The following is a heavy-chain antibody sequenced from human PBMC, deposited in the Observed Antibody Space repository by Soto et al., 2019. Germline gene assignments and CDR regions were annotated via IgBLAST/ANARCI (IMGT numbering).Heavy chain of an antibody. J-gene: IGHJ6*02. V-gene: IGHV4-59*01. D-gene: IGHD6-13*01. CDR1: GGSISSYY. CDR2: IYYSGST. CDR3: ARFNRIAAAGTDYYYGMDV. Sequence: SETLSLTCTVSGGSISSYYWSWIRQPPGKGLEWIGYIYYSGSTNYNPSLKSRVTISVDTSKNQFSLKLSSVTAADTAVYYCARFNRIAAAGTDYYYGMDVWGQGATVTVSS.